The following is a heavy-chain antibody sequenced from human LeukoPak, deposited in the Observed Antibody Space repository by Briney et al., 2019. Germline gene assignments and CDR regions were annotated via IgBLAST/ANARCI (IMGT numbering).Heavy chain of an antibody. CDR1: GFTFDDYA. CDR3: AKGIKYSSSSDAFDI. J-gene: IGHJ3*02. Sequence: GGSLRLSCAASGFTFDDYAMHWVRQAPGKGLEWVSLISGDGGSTYYADSVKGRFTISRDNSKNSLYLQMNSLRTEDTALYYCAKGIKYSSSSDAFDIWGQGTMVTVSS. V-gene: IGHV3-43*02. D-gene: IGHD6-6*01. CDR2: ISGDGGST.